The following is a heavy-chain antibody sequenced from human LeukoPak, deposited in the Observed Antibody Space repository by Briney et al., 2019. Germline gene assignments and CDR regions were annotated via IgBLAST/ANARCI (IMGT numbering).Heavy chain of an antibody. CDR3: ARTPNYYDSSGYAQAFDY. V-gene: IGHV3-21*01. J-gene: IGHJ4*02. D-gene: IGHD3-22*01. CDR2: ISSSSSYI. Sequence: GGSLRLSCAASGFTFSSYTMNWVRQAPGKGLEWVSSISSSSSYIYYADSVKGRFTISRDNAKNSLYLQMNSLRAEDTAVYYCARTPNYYDSSGYAQAFDYWGQGTLVTVSS. CDR1: GFTFSSYT.